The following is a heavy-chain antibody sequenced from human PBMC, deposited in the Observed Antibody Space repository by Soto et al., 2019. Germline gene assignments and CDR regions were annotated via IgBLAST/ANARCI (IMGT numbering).Heavy chain of an antibody. Sequence: PGGSLRLSCAASGFTFSKYGMHWVRQAPGKGLEWVAVISYDGSVEYYGDSVKGRFTISRDNSQHTLYLQVSSLSDEDTAVYYCAVGYYYGDYWGQGTLVTVSS. CDR2: ISYDGSVE. V-gene: IGHV3-30*03. CDR3: AVGYYYGDY. CDR1: GFTFSKYG. D-gene: IGHD3-22*01. J-gene: IGHJ4*02.